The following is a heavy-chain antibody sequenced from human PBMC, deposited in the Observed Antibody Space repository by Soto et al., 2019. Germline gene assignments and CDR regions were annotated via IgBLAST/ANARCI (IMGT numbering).Heavy chain of an antibody. V-gene: IGHV1-18*01. J-gene: IGHJ4*02. CDR1: GYTFTNYG. Sequence: GASVKVSCKASGYTFTNYGISWVRQAPGQGLEWMGWINTYNGNTNYAQRLQGRISMTTDTFTSTAYMEVRSLRSDDTAVYYCARVQEKWSKFFDFWGQGSPVIGFS. CDR2: INTYNGNT. CDR3: ARVQEKWSKFFDF. D-gene: IGHD2-15*01.